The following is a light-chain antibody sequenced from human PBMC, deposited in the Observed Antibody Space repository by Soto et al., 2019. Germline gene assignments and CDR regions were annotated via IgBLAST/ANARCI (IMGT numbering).Light chain of an antibody. V-gene: IGKV2-28*01. J-gene: IGKJ2*03. Sequence: DIVLTQSPLSLPVTPGEPTSISCRSSQSLLHSDGYIYLDWFLQKPGQPPQLLIYVASNRASGVPDRVSGRGSGTDFTLTISRVAAEDVGVYYCMQALESPYSFGQGTKLEIK. CDR3: MQALESPYS. CDR1: QSLLHSDGYIY. CDR2: VAS.